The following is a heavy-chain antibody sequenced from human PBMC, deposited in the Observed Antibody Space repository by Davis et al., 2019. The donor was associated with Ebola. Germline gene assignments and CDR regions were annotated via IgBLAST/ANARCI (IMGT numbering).Heavy chain of an antibody. CDR3: ATPYGDYDDAFDI. D-gene: IGHD4-17*01. V-gene: IGHV1-69*13. Sequence: SVKVSCKASGGTFSSYAISWVRQAPGQGLEWMGGIIPIFGTANYAQKFQGRVTITADESTSTAYMELSSLRSEDTAVYYCATPYGDYDDAFDIWGQGTMVTVSS. CDR1: GGTFSSYA. J-gene: IGHJ3*02. CDR2: IIPIFGTA.